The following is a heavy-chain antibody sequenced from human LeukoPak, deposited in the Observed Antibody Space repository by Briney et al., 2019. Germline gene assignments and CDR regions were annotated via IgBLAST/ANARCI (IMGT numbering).Heavy chain of an antibody. V-gene: IGHV3-23*01. J-gene: IGHJ4*02. D-gene: IGHD4-23*01. CDR1: GFSFNNYA. CDR3: AKDWTTVVTPKGYYFDS. Sequence: GGSLRLSCAASGFSFNNYAMSWVRQAPGKGLEWVSAISTTGGSTYYADSVKGRFTISRDNSKNTLSLQMDSLRVEDTAVYYCAKDWTTVVTPKGYYFDSWGQGTLVTISS. CDR2: ISTTGGST.